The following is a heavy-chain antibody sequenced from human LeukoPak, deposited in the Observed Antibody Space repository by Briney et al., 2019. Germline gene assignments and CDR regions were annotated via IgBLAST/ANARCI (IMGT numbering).Heavy chain of an antibody. CDR3: ARDAGHYDYVWGSYRHFDY. V-gene: IGHV4-34*01. J-gene: IGHJ4*02. CDR1: VGSFSGYY. Sequence: SETLSLTCAVYVGSFSGYYWSWIRQPPGKGLEWIGEINHSGSTNYNPSLKSRVTISVDTSKNQFSLKLSSVTAADTAVYYCARDAGHYDYVWGSYRHFDYWGQGTLVTVSS. CDR2: INHSGST. D-gene: IGHD3-16*02.